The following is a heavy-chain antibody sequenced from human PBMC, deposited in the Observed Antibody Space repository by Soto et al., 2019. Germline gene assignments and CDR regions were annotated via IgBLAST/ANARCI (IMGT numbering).Heavy chain of an antibody. CDR3: ARDASDYSSSWYNWFDP. CDR1: GGSISSSSYY. Sequence: QLQLQESGPGLVKPSETLSLTCTVSGGSISSSSYYWGWIRQPPRKGLEWIGSIYYSGSTYYNPSLKSRVTISVDTSKIQCSRKLSSVTAADTAVYYCARDASDYSSSWYNWFDPWGQGTLVTVSS. CDR2: IYYSGST. V-gene: IGHV4-39*01. D-gene: IGHD6-6*01. J-gene: IGHJ5*02.